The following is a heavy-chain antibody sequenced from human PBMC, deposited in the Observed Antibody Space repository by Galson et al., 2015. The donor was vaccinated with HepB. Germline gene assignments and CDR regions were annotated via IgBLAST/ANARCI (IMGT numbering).Heavy chain of an antibody. Sequence: SLRLSCAASGFTFSSYAMSWVRQAPGKGLEWVSAISGSGGSTYYADSVKGRFTISRDNSKNTLYLQMNSLRAEDTAVYYCAKDPLYCSSTSCYTGYYYYYMDVWGKGTTVTVSS. CDR3: AKDPLYCSSTSCYTGYYYYYMDV. J-gene: IGHJ6*03. D-gene: IGHD2-2*02. CDR2: ISGSGGST. V-gene: IGHV3-23*01. CDR1: GFTFSSYA.